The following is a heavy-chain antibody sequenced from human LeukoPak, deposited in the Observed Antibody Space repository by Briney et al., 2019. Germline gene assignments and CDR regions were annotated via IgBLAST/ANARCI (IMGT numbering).Heavy chain of an antibody. CDR1: GFTFRNYG. J-gene: IGHJ5*02. CDR2: IWYDGSKK. D-gene: IGHD3-22*01. CDR3: AKYYYDSSGDL. V-gene: IGHV3-33*06. Sequence: GGSLRLSCAASGFTFRNYGMHWVRQAPGKGLEWVAIIWYDGSKKYYADSVKGRFSIYRDDSQNTLFLQMNSPRVEETAVYYCAKYYYDSSGDLWGQGTLVTVAP.